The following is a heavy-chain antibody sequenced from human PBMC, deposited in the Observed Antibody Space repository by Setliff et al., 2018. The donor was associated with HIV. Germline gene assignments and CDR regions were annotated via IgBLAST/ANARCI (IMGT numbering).Heavy chain of an antibody. CDR2: IDHSGST. V-gene: IGHV4-34*01. D-gene: IGHD3-10*01. CDR1: GGSFSGYY. J-gene: IGHJ6*03. Sequence: SETLSLTCAVYGGSFSGYYWSWIRQAPGKGLEWIGEIDHSGSTNYNPSLKSRVTISVDTSKNQFSLKLSSVTAADTAVYYCARDGPLEGSYRYYYYYMDVWGKGTTVTVSS. CDR3: ARDGPLEGSYRYYYYYMDV.